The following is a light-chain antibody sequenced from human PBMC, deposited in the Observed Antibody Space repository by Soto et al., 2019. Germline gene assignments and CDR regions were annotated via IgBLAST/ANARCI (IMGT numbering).Light chain of an antibody. CDR2: SQS. CDR3: LLYSGGNARV. Sequence: QAVVTQEPSLTVSPGGTVTLTCASGTGPVTSGYFPNGFQRKPGQPPRRLIYSQSNNLSGTPVRFSGSLLGGKAALTLSGAQPEDEADYYCLLYSGGNARVFGGGTKLTVL. J-gene: IGLJ3*02. V-gene: IGLV7-43*01. CDR1: TGPVTSGYF.